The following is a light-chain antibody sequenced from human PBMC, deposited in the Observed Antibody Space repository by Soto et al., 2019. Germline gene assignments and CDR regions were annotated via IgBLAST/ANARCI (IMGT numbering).Light chain of an antibody. CDR2: DTS. J-gene: IGKJ2*01. CDR1: QSLSSRT. Sequence: EIVLTQSPGTLSLSPGERATLSCRASQSLSSRTLAWYQQKPGQAPRLLIYDTSSRATDNPDRFTGSGSGTNFTLTISRLEPEDFAGYYGRQYIMAPYAFGQGTKLEIK. V-gene: IGKV3-20*01. CDR3: RQYIMAPYA.